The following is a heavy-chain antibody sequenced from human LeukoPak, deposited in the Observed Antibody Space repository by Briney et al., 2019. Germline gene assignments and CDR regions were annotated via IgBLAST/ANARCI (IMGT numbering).Heavy chain of an antibody. CDR2: TYHSGST. J-gene: IGHJ4*02. D-gene: IGHD3-22*01. CDR1: GGSISSGGYS. CDR3: ARAPYYYDSSGYFDY. Sequence: PSETLSLTCAVSGGSISSGGYSWSWIRQPPGKGLEWIGYTYHSGSTYYNPSLKSRVTISVDRSKNQFSLKLSSVTAADTAVYYCARAPYYYDSSGYFDYWGQGTLVTVSS. V-gene: IGHV4-30-2*01.